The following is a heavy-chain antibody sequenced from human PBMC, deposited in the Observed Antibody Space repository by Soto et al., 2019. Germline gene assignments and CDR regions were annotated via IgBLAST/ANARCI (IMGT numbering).Heavy chain of an antibody. CDR2: IYYSGST. V-gene: IGHV4-31*03. Sequence: SETLSLTCTVSGGSISSGAYYWSWIRQHPGKGLEWIGYIYYSGSTYYNPPLTSRVTISIDTSKNQFTLKLSSVTAADTAVYYCSRFPYGGGDWFDPWGQGTLVTVSS. J-gene: IGHJ5*02. CDR1: GGSISSGAYY. CDR3: SRFPYGGGDWFDP. D-gene: IGHD3-10*01.